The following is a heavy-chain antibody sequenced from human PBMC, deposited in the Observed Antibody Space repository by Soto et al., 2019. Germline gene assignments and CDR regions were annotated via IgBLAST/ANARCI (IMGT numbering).Heavy chain of an antibody. D-gene: IGHD6-19*01. V-gene: IGHV1-58*01. J-gene: IGHJ4*02. CDR1: GFTFTSSA. CDR2: IVVGSGNT. CDR3: AAVSALDGSGLDY. Sequence: SVKVSCKASGFTFTSSAVQWVRQARGQRLEWIGWIVVGSGNTNYAQKFQERVTITRDMSTSTAYMELSSLRSEDTAVYYCAAVSALDGSGLDYSGQGTLVTVSS.